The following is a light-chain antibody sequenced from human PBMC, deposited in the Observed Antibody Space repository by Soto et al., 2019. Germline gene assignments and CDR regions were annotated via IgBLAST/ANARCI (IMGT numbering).Light chain of an antibody. CDR1: QSLVNGDGNTY. CDR2: KVS. J-gene: IGKJ2*01. V-gene: IGKV2-30*01. Sequence: DVVMTQSPLSLPVTPGQPASISCRSSQSLVNGDGNTYLSWFQQRPGQSPRRLIYKVSDRDSGVPARFSGSESGTDSTLNISRVEAEDVGVYFCMQSTHWPYTFGQGTKLEIK. CDR3: MQSTHWPYT.